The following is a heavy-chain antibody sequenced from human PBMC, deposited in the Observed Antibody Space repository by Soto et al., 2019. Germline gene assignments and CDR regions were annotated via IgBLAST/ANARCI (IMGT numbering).Heavy chain of an antibody. CDR2: IYYSGST. D-gene: IGHD3-22*01. J-gene: IGHJ5*02. V-gene: IGHV4-61*01. CDR3: ARGKGLDYYGSSVVPPNYNWFDP. CDR1: GDSVSSGSYY. Sequence: SETLSLTCTVSGDSVSSGSYYWSWIRQPPGKGPEWIGYIYYSGSTNYNPSLKSRVTISVDTSKNQFSLKLSSVTAADTAVYYCARGKGLDYYGSSVVPPNYNWFDPWGQGTLVTVSS.